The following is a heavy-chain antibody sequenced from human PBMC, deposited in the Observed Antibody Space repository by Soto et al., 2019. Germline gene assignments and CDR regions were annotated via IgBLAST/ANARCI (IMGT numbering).Heavy chain of an antibody. J-gene: IGHJ3*02. CDR3: ARAPTDIAVVVAATFSGAFDI. CDR2: ISSSSSYI. CDR1: GFTFSSYS. D-gene: IGHD2-15*01. Sequence: EVQLVESGGGLVKPGGSLRLSCAASGFTFSSYSMNWVRQAPGKGLEWVSSISSSSSYIYYADSVKGRFTISRDNAKNSLYLQMNSLRAEDTAVYYCARAPTDIAVVVAATFSGAFDIWGQGTMVTVSS. V-gene: IGHV3-21*01.